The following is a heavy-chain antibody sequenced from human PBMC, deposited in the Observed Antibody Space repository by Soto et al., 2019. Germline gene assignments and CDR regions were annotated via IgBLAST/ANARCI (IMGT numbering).Heavy chain of an antibody. Sequence: PGGSLRLSCVGSGFTFSSNWMTWVRQAPGKGLEWVGNIRQDGSEKNYVDSVKGRFTISRDNAKNSLYLQMNSLRAEDTAVYYCAKDSGRWFGEFWAPGYYYYGMDVWGQGTTVTVSS. CDR2: IRQDGSEK. V-gene: IGHV3-7*01. CDR3: AKDSGRWFGEFWAPGYYYYGMDV. J-gene: IGHJ6*02. D-gene: IGHD3-10*01. CDR1: GFTFSSNW.